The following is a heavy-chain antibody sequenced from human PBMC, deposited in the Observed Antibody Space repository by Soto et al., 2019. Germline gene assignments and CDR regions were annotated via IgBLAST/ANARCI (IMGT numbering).Heavy chain of an antibody. CDR1: GFTFNSYW. J-gene: IGHJ4*01. Sequence: GGSLRLSCAASGFTFNSYWMGWVRQAPGKGLEWVANINQDGGEKDYVDSVKGRFTISRDNAKNSLYLQMNSLTAEDTAVYDCARSWSQPTVADYWGQGTLVTVSS. CDR3: ARSWSQPTVADY. D-gene: IGHD4-17*01. CDR2: INQDGGEK. V-gene: IGHV3-7*03.